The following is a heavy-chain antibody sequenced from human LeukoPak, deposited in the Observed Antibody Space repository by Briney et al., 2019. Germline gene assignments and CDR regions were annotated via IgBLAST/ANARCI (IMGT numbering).Heavy chain of an antibody. CDR3: ARQQGFAYDYASSGYYALDY. J-gene: IGHJ4*02. CDR2: IYPGYSDT. Sequence: GESLKISCKGSGYSFTTYWIAWVRQMPGKGLEWMGIIYPGYSDTRYSPSFQGQVTISADKSIRTAYLQWSSLKASDTAMYYCARQQGFAYDYASSGYYALDYWGQGTLVTVSS. CDR1: GYSFTTYW. V-gene: IGHV5-51*01. D-gene: IGHD3-22*01.